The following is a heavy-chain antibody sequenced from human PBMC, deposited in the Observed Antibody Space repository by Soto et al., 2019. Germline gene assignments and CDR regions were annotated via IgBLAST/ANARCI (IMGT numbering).Heavy chain of an antibody. CDR1: RVAFSRFI. CDR3: AKVRYSSPMGYYYGMDV. J-gene: IGHJ6*02. CDR2: IIPIFGTA. V-gene: IGHV1-69*13. Sequence: SVKVSCKASRVAFSRFIVTWVRQAPGLGLEWVGGIIPIFGTANYAQKFQGRVTITADESTSTSYMEVNNLRSEDTAVYYCAKVRYSSPMGYYYGMDVWGQGTTVTVSS. D-gene: IGHD6-19*01.